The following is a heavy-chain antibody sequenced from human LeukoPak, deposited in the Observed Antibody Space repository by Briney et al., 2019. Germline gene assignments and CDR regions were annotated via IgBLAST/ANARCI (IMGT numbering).Heavy chain of an antibody. CDR2: ISAYDGHT. D-gene: IGHD3-22*01. CDR3: ATSPYYYDSSGYYVFDY. J-gene: IGHJ4*02. CDR1: SYAFTTSG. V-gene: IGHV1-18*01. Sequence: GASVKVSCKASSYAFTTSGISWVRQAPGQGLEWMGWISAYDGHTKYAQKFQGRVTMTTDTSTSTAYMELRSLRSDDTAVYYCATSPYYYDSSGYYVFDYWGQGTLVTVSS.